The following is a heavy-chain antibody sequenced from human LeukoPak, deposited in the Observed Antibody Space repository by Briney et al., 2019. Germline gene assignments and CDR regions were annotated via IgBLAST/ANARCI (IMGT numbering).Heavy chain of an antibody. Sequence: GGSLRLSCAASGSTFSSYWMSWVRQAPGKGLEWVANIKQDGSEKYYVDSVKGRFTISRDNAKNSLYLQMNSLRAEDTAVYYCARVRYSSSWYYYYYYGMDVWGQGTTVTVSS. CDR2: IKQDGSEK. CDR1: GSTFSSYW. V-gene: IGHV3-7*01. CDR3: ARVRYSSSWYYYYYYGMDV. D-gene: IGHD6-13*01. J-gene: IGHJ6*02.